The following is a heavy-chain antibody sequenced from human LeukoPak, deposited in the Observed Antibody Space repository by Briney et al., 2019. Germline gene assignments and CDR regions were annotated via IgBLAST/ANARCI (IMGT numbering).Heavy chain of an antibody. Sequence: PSETLSLTCTVSGGSISSYYWSWIRQPPGEGLEWIGYIYYSGSTNYNPSLKSRVTISVDTSKNQFSLKLSSVTAADTAVYYCARGVAAVAGPDYWGQGTLVTVSS. CDR3: ARGVAAVAGPDY. CDR1: GGSISSYY. V-gene: IGHV4-59*12. CDR2: IYYSGST. D-gene: IGHD6-19*01. J-gene: IGHJ4*02.